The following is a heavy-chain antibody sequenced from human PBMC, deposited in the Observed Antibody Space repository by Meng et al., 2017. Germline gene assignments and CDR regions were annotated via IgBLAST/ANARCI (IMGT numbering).Heavy chain of an antibody. Sequence: VAVVQLWAWVKTAGASVTGALKASGGTFSSYAISWVRQAPGKGLEWMGWIIPIFGTANYAQKFQGRVTITADESTSTAYMELSSLRSEDTAVYYCASNDGTGDRTGGDYWGQGTLVTVSS. CDR2: IIPIFGTA. CDR3: ASNDGTGDRTGGDY. D-gene: IGHD7-27*01. J-gene: IGHJ4*02. CDR1: GGTFSSYA. V-gene: IGHV1-69*01.